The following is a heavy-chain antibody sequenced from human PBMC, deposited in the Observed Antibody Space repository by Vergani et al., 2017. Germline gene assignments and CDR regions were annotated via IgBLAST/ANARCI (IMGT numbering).Heavy chain of an antibody. CDR2: IQFDGSNQ. CDR1: GFALSNYD. Sequence: QVQLVESGGGVVQRGGSLRISCATSGFALSNYDMQCIRQGPGKGLEFVAFIQFDGSNQYYADSVKCRFTLSRDFSKNTLYLQMNSLRTDDTATYYCAKHFRGWGIDYWGQGTQVIVSS. V-gene: IGHV3-30*02. J-gene: IGHJ4*02. D-gene: IGHD3-16*01. CDR3: AKHFRGWGIDY.